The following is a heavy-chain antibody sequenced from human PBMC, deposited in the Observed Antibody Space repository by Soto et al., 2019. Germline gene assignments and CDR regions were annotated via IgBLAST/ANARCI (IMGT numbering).Heavy chain of an antibody. CDR1: GFTFSSYA. CDR3: ARAPLWFGELWQNYFDY. D-gene: IGHD3-10*01. V-gene: IGHV3-30-3*01. CDR2: ISYDGSNK. Sequence: QVQLVESGGGVVQPGRSLRLSCAASGFTFSSYAMHWVRQAPGKGLEWVAVISYDGSNKYYADSVKGRFTISRDNSKNTLYLQMNSLRGEDTAVYYCARAPLWFGELWQNYFDYWGQGTLVTVSS. J-gene: IGHJ4*02.